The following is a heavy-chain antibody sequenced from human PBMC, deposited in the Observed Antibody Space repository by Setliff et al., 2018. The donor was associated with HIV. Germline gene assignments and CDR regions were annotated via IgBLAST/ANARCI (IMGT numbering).Heavy chain of an antibody. CDR1: GYTFTSYY. D-gene: IGHD6-6*01. J-gene: IGHJ4*02. Sequence: ASVKVSCKASGYTFTSYYMHWVRQAPGQGLEWMGVVNPSGGTTTYAQKFQGRVTMTRDTSTSTVYMELSSLRSEDTAVYYCARDRGGAAREYYFDYWGQGTLVTVSS. V-gene: IGHV1-46*01. CDR2: VNPSGGTT. CDR3: ARDRGGAAREYYFDY.